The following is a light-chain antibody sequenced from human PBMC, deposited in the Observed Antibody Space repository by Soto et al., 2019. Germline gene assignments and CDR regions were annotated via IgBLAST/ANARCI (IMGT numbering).Light chain of an antibody. J-gene: IGKJ2*01. CDR1: QNINIY. CDR2: GAS. Sequence: IQLTQSPSSLSASVGDRVTVTCRASQNINIYLNWYQQKPGKAPTLLIYGASSLQSGVPSRFSDGGSRTDFTLTISSLQAEDCATYYYQQSYRSPYTFGQGTRLE. CDR3: QQSYRSPYT. V-gene: IGKV1-39*01.